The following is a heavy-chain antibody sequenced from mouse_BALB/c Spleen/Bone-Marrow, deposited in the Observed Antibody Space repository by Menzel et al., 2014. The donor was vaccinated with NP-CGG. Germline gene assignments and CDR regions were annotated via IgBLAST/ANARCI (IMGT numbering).Heavy chain of an antibody. V-gene: IGHV14-3*02. Sequence: EVKVVESGAELVKPGASVKLSCTTSGFNIKDTYMHWAKQRPEQGLEWIGRIDPANGNTKYDPKFQGKATITADTSSNTAYLQLSSLTSEDTAVYYCARWLPLAYWGQGTLVTVSA. CDR2: IDPANGNT. D-gene: IGHD2-2*01. J-gene: IGHJ3*01. CDR1: GFNIKDTY. CDR3: ARWLPLAY.